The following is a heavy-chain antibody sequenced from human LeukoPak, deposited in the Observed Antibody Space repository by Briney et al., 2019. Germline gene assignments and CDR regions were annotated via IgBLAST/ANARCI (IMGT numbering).Heavy chain of an antibody. CDR3: ARHSSYCSATSCFPKE. Sequence: GESLKISCKGSGYSFSSYWIGWVRQMPGKGLEWMGIINPGDSYIRYGPSLQGQITISVDKSIKTAYLQWGSLKASDTAMYYCARHSSYCSATSCFPKEWGQGTLVTVSS. CDR1: GYSFSSYW. J-gene: IGHJ4*02. D-gene: IGHD2-15*01. V-gene: IGHV5-51*01. CDR2: INPGDSYI.